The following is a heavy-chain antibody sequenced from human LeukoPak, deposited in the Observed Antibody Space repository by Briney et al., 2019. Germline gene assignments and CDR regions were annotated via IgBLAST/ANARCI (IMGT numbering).Heavy chain of an antibody. Sequence: GRSLRLSCAASGFTFSSYGMHWVRQAPGKGLEWVAVISYDGSNKYYADSVKGRFTISRDNSKNTLYLQMNSLRAEDTAVYYCAKDYREVPAAMRSPRFRDAYYYYYGMDVWGQGTTVTVSS. CDR1: GFTFSSYG. J-gene: IGHJ6*02. D-gene: IGHD2-2*01. CDR3: AKDYREVPAAMRSPRFRDAYYYYYGMDV. CDR2: ISYDGSNK. V-gene: IGHV3-30*18.